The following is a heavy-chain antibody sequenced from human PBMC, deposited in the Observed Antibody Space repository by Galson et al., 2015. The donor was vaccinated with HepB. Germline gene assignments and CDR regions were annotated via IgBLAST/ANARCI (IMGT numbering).Heavy chain of an antibody. CDR2: INDSGSS. J-gene: IGHJ4*01. Sequence: TLSLTCGVQGGPSGGYYWGWISQPPGKGLAGIGEINDSGSSDYNPSLKSRVTIAADSSRKQFSLKLTSVTAADTGIYFCNHEEDGGSSFWGQGILVIVTS. CDR3: NHEEDGGSSF. V-gene: IGHV4-34*01. D-gene: IGHD4-23*01. CDR1: GGPSGGYY.